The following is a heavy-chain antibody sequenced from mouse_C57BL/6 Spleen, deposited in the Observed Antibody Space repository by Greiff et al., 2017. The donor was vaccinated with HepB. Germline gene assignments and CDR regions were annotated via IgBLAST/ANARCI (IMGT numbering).Heavy chain of an antibody. V-gene: IGHV1-59*01. CDR1: GYTFTSYW. D-gene: IGHD4-1*01. J-gene: IGHJ4*01. CDR2: IDPSDSYT. CDR3: ATNWDYAMDY. Sequence: VQLQQPGAELVRPGTSVKLSCKASGYTFTSYWMHWVKQRPGQGLEWIGVIDPSDSYTNYNQKFKGKATLTVDTSSSTAYMQLSSLTSEDSAVYYCATNWDYAMDYWGQGTSVTVSS.